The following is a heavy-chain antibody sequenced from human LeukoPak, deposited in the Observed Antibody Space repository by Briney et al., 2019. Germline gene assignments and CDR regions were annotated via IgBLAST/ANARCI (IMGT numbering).Heavy chain of an antibody. J-gene: IGHJ4*02. V-gene: IGHV3-53*01. CDR1: GLTVNDNY. Sequence: PGGSLRLSCALSGLTVNDNYMSWVRQAPGKGLEWVSLIFPDGQTYYADFVQGRFSISRDMSRNILFLDMSSLRAEDTAVFFCARANPVYGDFDYWGQRTLVTVSS. CDR3: ARANPVYGDFDY. D-gene: IGHD4-17*01. CDR2: IFPDGQT.